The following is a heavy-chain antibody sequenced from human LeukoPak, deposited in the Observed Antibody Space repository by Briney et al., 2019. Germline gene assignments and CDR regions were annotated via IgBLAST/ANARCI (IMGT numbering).Heavy chain of an antibody. CDR2: INHSGST. Sequence: SETLSLTCAVYGGSFSGYYWSWIRQPPGKGLEWIGEINHSGSTNYKPSLKSRVTISVVTSKNQFSLELSSVTAADTAVYYCARAAKRHSSGWYSFDYWGQGTLVTVSS. J-gene: IGHJ4*02. CDR3: ARAAKRHSSGWYSFDY. CDR1: GGSFSGYY. V-gene: IGHV4-34*01. D-gene: IGHD6-19*01.